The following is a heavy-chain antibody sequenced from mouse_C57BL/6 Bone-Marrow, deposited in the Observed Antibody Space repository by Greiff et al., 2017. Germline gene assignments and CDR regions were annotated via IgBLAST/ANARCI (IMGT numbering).Heavy chain of an antibody. CDR1: GYTFTSYW. D-gene: IGHD4-1*01. J-gene: IGHJ2*01. Sequence: QVQLQQPGAELVKPGASVKMSCKASGYTFTSYWITWVKQRPEQGLEWIGDIYPTSGRTNYNEKFKSKAILTVDTSSNTAYMQISSLTSEDSAVFYCARSGPLGRSFDYWGQGTTLTVSS. CDR3: ARSGPLGRSFDY. CDR2: IYPTSGRT. V-gene: IGHV1-55*01.